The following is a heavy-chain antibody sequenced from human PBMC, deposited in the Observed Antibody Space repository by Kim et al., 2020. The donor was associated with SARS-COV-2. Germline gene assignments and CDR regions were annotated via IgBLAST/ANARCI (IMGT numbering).Heavy chain of an antibody. Sequence: GRFTISRDDSKNTLYLQMNSLKTEDTAVYYWTTGLRGVPDSSSWYDYFDYWGQGTLVTVSS. J-gene: IGHJ4*02. CDR3: TTGLRGVPDSSSWYDYFDY. D-gene: IGHD6-13*01. V-gene: IGHV3-15*01.